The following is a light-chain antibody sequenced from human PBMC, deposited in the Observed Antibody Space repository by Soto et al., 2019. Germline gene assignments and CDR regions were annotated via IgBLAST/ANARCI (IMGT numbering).Light chain of an antibody. CDR3: QQSYITPFT. CDR1: QSISSY. V-gene: IGKV1-39*01. J-gene: IGKJ3*01. Sequence: DIQMTQSPSSLSASVGDRVTITCRASQSISSYLNWYQQKPGKAPQLLIYAASSLQSGVPSRFRGSGSGTDFPRTISSLQPEDFASDYCQQSYITPFTFGPGTKVDL. CDR2: AAS.